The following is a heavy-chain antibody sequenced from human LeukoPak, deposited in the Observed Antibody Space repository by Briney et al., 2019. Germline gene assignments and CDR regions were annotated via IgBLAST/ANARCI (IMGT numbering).Heavy chain of an antibody. D-gene: IGHD5-24*01. J-gene: IGHJ4*02. V-gene: IGHV3-53*01. Sequence: PGGSLRLSCAVSGFSVTNNYMCWVRQAPGKGLEWVSVFYVGGATYYADSVKGRFTISRDNSENTLYLQMKSLRAEDTAVYYCARGDGYNFFDYWGQGTLVTVSS. CDR3: ARGDGYNFFDY. CDR2: FYVGGAT. CDR1: GFSVTNNY.